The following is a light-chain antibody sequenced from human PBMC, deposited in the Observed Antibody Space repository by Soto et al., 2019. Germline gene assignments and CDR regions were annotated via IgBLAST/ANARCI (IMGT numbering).Light chain of an antibody. CDR2: GAA. CDR3: QQRSNWPPYT. CDR1: QSVFSS. V-gene: IGKV3-15*01. Sequence: EIVMTQSPATLSVSPGERATLSCRASQSVFSSLAWYQQKPGQAPRLLIYGAATRATGIPARFSGSGSGTDFTLTISSLEPEDFAVYYCQQRSNWPPYTFGQGTKLEIK. J-gene: IGKJ2*01.